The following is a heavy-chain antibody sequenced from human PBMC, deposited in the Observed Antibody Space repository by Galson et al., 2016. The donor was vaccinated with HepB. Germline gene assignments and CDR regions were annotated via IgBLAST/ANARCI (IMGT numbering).Heavy chain of an antibody. Sequence: ALRLSCAASGFTFSTYTLNWVRQAPGKGLEWVANLNKDGSEKYYMDSVKGRFTISRDNAKNSLYLQMNSLRDEDTAVYYCARAGSSWYFDYWGQGTLVTVSS. J-gene: IGHJ4*02. CDR3: ARAGSSWYFDY. D-gene: IGHD6-13*01. V-gene: IGHV3-7*01. CDR1: GFTFSTYT. CDR2: LNKDGSEK.